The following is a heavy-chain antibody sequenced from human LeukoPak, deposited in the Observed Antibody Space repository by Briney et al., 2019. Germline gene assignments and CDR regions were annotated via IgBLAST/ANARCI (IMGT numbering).Heavy chain of an antibody. Sequence: GGSLRLSCEASGLNFRTYSMDWVRQAPGKGLEWVSFIASGGTTHYADSVKGRFTISRDNAKNSVYLQMNSLRAEDTAVYYCVRDPYKDSNNYPGYWGQGTLVAVSS. CDR2: IASGGTT. J-gene: IGHJ4*02. CDR3: VRDPYKDSNNYPGY. V-gene: IGHV3-48*01. D-gene: IGHD3-22*01. CDR1: GLNFRTYS.